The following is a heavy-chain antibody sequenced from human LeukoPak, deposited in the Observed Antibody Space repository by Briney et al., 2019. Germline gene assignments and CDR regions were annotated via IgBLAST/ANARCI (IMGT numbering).Heavy chain of an antibody. CDR3: ATYSGAHHKTXDD. CDR2: IKQDESEK. V-gene: IGHV3-7*03. CDR1: GFSLSSYW. Sequence: GGSLRLSCAASGFSLSSYWMSWVRQAPGKGLEWVANIKQDESEKDYVDSVKGRFTISRDNAKNSMYLQMSSLRAEDTAVYYCATYSGAHHKTXDDWXQGTLXTVSX. J-gene: IGHJ4*02. D-gene: IGHD1-26*01.